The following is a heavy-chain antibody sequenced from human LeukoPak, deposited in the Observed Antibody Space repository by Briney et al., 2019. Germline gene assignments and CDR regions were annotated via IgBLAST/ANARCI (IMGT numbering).Heavy chain of an antibody. CDR3: AREIRGYDCNFDY. J-gene: IGHJ4*02. V-gene: IGHV4-34*01. CDR2: INHSGST. D-gene: IGHD5-12*01. Sequence: SETLSLTCAVYGGSFSGYYWSWIRQPPGKGLEWIGEINHSGSTNYNPSLKSRVTISVDTSKNQFSLKLSSVTAADTAVYYCAREIRGYDCNFDYWGQGTLVTVSS. CDR1: GGSFSGYY.